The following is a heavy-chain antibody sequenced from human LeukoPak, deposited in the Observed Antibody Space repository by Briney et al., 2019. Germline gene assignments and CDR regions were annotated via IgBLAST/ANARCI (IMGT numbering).Heavy chain of an antibody. D-gene: IGHD2-21*02. CDR3: ARYEGDVVVTAIH. V-gene: IGHV1-69*13. CDR1: GGTFSSYA. J-gene: IGHJ4*02. CDR2: IIPIFGTA. Sequence: SVTVSCTASGGTFSSYAISWVRQAPGQGLEWMGGIIPIFGTANYAQKFQGRVTITADESTSTAYMELSSLRSEDTAVYYRARYEGDVVVTAIHWGQGTLVTVSS.